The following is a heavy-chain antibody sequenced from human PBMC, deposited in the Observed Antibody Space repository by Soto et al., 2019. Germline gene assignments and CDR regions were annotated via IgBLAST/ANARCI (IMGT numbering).Heavy chain of an antibody. CDR3: GLRKTGSFCDY. V-gene: IGHV3-23*02. CDR2: IGACGARR. D-gene: IGHD3-10*01. CDR1: GFTFSSFA. Sequence: GGSLRLSCAASGFTFSSFALSWVRQSPGKGLEWVSGIGACGARRHYRDSVKGRFTISRDDSKNTLYLQMNSLRDADTAFYYCGLRKTGSFCDYWGQGSLVTVSS. J-gene: IGHJ4*02.